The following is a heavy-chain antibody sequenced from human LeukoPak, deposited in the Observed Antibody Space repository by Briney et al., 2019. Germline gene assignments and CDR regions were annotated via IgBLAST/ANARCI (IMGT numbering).Heavy chain of an antibody. J-gene: IGHJ5*02. D-gene: IGHD5-12*01. V-gene: IGHV4-39*07. CDR2: IYYSGST. CDR1: GGSINSSSYY. Sequence: PSETLSLTCSVSGGSINSSSYYWGWIRQPPGKGLEWIGSIYYSGSTYSNPSLKSRVTMSVDTSKNQFSLRLSSVTAADTAVYYCARDCSGYDLVLFGWVDPWGQGTLVTVSS. CDR3: ARDCSGYDLVLFGWVDP.